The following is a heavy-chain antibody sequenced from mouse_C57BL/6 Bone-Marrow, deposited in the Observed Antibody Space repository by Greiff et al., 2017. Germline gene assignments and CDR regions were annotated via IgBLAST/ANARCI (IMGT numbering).Heavy chain of an antibody. V-gene: IGHV1-75*01. CDR1: GYTFTDYY. Sequence: VQLQEPGPELVKPGASVTISCKASGYTFTDYYINWVKQRPGQGLEWIGWIFPGSGSTYYNEKFKGKATLTVDKSSSTAYMLLSSLTSEDSAVYFWVRPSAMDYWGQGTAVTVSS. CDR3: VRPSAMDY. CDR2: IFPGSGST. J-gene: IGHJ4*01.